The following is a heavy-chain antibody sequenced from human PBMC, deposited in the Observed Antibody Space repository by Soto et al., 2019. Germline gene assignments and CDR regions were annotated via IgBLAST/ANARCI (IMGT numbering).Heavy chain of an antibody. V-gene: IGHV1-18*04. J-gene: IGHJ4*02. CDR3: ARGGSGSYYNIFPY. CDR2: ISAYNGNT. D-gene: IGHD3-10*01. Sequence: ASVKVCCKPSGYTFTSYGMSWVRQAPGQGLEWMGWISAYNGNTNYAQKLQGRVTMTTDTSTSTAYVELRSLRSDDTAVYYCARGGSGSYYNIFPYWGQGTLVTVSS. CDR1: GYTFTSYG.